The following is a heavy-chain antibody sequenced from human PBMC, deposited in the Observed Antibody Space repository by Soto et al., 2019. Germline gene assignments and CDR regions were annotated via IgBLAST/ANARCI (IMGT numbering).Heavy chain of an antibody. CDR3: ARGMGRYFDL. D-gene: IGHD2-8*01. V-gene: IGHV4-4*07. CDR1: GDSISNFY. Sequence: QVQLHESGPGLVKPSETPSLTCTVSGDSISNFYWSWIRQPTGKGLESLGRISARGRTNNNPSLQSRVAMSLDTSKNQFYLRLTSLSAADTAVYFCARGMGRYFDLWGRGTLVTVFS. CDR2: ISARGRT. J-gene: IGHJ2*01.